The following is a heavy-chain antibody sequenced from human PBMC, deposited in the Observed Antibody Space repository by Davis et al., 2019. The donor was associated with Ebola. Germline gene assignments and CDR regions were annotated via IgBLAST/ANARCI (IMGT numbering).Heavy chain of an antibody. CDR2: IKLNSGGT. CDR1: GFTFTDYY. Sequence: ASVKVSCKASGFTFTDYYMHWVRQAPGQGLEGMGWIKLNSGGTNYAQRFQGRVTMTRDTSISTAYMELSSLTSDDTAVYYCARDLSGDNILCPDYWGQGTLVTVSS. V-gene: IGHV1-2*02. CDR3: ARDLSGDNILCPDY. D-gene: IGHD1-26*01. J-gene: IGHJ4*02.